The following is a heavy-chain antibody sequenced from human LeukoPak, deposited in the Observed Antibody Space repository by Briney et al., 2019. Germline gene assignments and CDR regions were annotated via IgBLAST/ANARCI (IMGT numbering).Heavy chain of an antibody. CDR2: ISSSSTII. J-gene: IGHJ5*02. CDR3: ARDRDLGWFDP. Sequence: GGSLRLSCGGSGFNFSPSNLNWVRQAPGKGLEWVSYISSSSTIIYYSDSVRGRFTISRDNAKNSVYLQMNSLRAEDTAVYYCARDRDLGWFDPWGQGTLVTVSS. V-gene: IGHV3-48*01. CDR1: GFNFSPSN.